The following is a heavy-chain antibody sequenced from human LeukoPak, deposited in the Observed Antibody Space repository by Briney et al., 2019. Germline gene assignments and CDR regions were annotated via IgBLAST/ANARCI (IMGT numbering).Heavy chain of an antibody. CDR2: ISRIGNT. CDR1: GGSFSNGYW. Sequence: SGTLSLTCAVSGGSFSNGYWWSWVRQSPGKGLEFIGQISRIGNTNYNPSLRSRVPVSMDKSQNLFSLNLTSVTAADTAVYYCARETDYSHPNYFDPWGQGTLVTVSS. V-gene: IGHV4-4*02. CDR3: ARETDYSHPNYFDP. D-gene: IGHD4-11*01. J-gene: IGHJ5*02.